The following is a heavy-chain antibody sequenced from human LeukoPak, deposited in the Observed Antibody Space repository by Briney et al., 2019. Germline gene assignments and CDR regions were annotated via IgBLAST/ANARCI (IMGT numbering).Heavy chain of an antibody. CDR2: ISGSGGST. CDR3: AKSDQWELRVSQEFDY. D-gene: IGHD1-26*01. V-gene: IGHV3-23*01. CDR1: GFTFSSYA. Sequence: PGGSLRLSCAASGFTFSSYAMSWVRQAPGKGLEGVSAISGSGGSTYYADSVKGGFTISRDNSKNPLYLQMNSLRAEDTAVYYCAKSDQWELRVSQEFDYWGQGTLVTVSS. J-gene: IGHJ4*02.